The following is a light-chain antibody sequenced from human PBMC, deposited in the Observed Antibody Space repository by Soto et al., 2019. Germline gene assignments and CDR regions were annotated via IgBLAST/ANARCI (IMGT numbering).Light chain of an antibody. CDR2: AAS. J-gene: IGKJ5*01. Sequence: DIQVTQSPSFLSASVGDRVAITCRASQDINTYLAWYQQKPGKAPKLLIFAASTLQNGVPSRFSGSGSGTEFTVTITSLQPEDFATYYCQQRKSYPITFGQGTRLEIK. CDR1: QDINTY. V-gene: IGKV1-9*01. CDR3: QQRKSYPIT.